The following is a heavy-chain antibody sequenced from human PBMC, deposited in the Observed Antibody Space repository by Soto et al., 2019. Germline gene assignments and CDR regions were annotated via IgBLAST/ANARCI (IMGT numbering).Heavy chain of an antibody. CDR3: VKRGTVTSDYYGMDV. D-gene: IGHD4-17*01. J-gene: IGHJ6*02. CDR1: RFTFTRSP. Sequence: GGSLRLSCAASRFTFTRSPMSCVRQAPVRGLEWVSAISASGGGTYYADFVKGRFTISRDNSKNTLYLQMNSLGDEDTAVYYCVKRGTVTSDYYGMDVWGQGTTVTVSS. V-gene: IGHV3-23*01. CDR2: ISASGGGT.